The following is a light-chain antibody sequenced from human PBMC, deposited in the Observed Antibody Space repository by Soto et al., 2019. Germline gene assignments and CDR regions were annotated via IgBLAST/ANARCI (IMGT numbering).Light chain of an antibody. CDR3: QQYKNWPPLT. V-gene: IGKV3-15*01. CDR2: GAF. Sequence: EIVMTQSPATLSVSPGETATLSCRASQSVSYNLAWYQQKPGQGPSLLIYGAFTRATGIPARFSGSGSWTEFTLTISSLQSEDFALYYCQQYKNWPPLTFGGGTKVEIK. J-gene: IGKJ4*01. CDR1: QSVSYN.